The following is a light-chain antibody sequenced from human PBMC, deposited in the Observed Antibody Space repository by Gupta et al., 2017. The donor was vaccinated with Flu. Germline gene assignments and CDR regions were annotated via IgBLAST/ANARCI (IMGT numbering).Light chain of an antibody. V-gene: IGKV4-1*01. Sequence: DIVMTQSPDSLAVSLGERATINCKSRQSVLYSPNNKNYLAWYQQKPGQPPKLLIYWASTQESGIPDRFSGSGSGTDFTLTVSSLQAEGVAVYYCQKYYRSPSDTFGQGTKLEIK. CDR1: QSVLYSPNNKNY. J-gene: IGKJ2*01. CDR2: WAS. CDR3: QKYYRSPSDT.